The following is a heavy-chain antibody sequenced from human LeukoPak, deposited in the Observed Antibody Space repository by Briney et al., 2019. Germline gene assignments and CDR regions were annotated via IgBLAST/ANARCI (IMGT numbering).Heavy chain of an antibody. CDR3: VKDWGVLPDYSADGFDI. CDR1: GFTFSSYA. Sequence: GGSLRLSCAASGFTFSSYAMHWVRQAPGKGLEWVAVISYDGSNKYYADSVKGRFTISRDNSKNTLYLQMNILRVEDTAVYYCVKDWGVLPDYSADGFDIWGPGTGVTVSS. V-gene: IGHV3-30-3*01. CDR2: ISYDGSNK. J-gene: IGHJ3*02. D-gene: IGHD4-11*01.